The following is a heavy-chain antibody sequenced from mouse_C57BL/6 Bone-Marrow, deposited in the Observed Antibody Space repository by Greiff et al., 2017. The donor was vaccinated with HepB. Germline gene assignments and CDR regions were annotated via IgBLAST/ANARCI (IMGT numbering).Heavy chain of an antibody. CDR2: IRNKANNHAT. V-gene: IGHV6-6*01. D-gene: IGHD2-4*01. CDR1: GFTFSDAW. Sequence: EVQVVESGGGLVQPGGSMKLSCAASGFTFSDAWMDWVRQSPEKGLEWVAEIRNKANNHATYYAESVKGRFTISRDDSKSSVYLQMNSLRAEDTGIYYCTRRDDYGRDYWGQGTTLTVSS. CDR3: TRRDDYGRDY. J-gene: IGHJ2*01.